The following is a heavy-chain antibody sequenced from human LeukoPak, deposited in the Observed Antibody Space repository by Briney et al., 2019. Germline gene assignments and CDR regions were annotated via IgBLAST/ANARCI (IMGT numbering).Heavy chain of an antibody. CDR1: GFTFSSHE. V-gene: IGHV3-48*03. J-gene: IGHJ4*02. CDR2: ISSSGSTK. Sequence: GGSLRLSCAASGFTFSSHEMQWVRQAPGKGLEWVSYISSSGSTKYYADSVKGRFTISRDNAKNLLYLQMNSLRAEDTAVYYCEVWPYNFDYWGQGTLVTVSS. CDR3: EVWPYNFDY. D-gene: IGHD1-1*01.